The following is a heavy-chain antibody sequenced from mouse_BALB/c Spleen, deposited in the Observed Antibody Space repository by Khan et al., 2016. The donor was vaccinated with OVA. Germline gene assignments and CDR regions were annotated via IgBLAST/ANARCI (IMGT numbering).Heavy chain of an antibody. J-gene: IGHJ4*01. V-gene: IGHV9-3-1*01. CDR3: ARVGYNGTMDY. Sequence: QVQLKESGPELKKPGETVKISCKASGYIFTNHGMNWVKQAPGKGLKWMGWINTYTGEPTYADDFKGRFAFSLETSASTAYLQINNLKNEDTATYVCARVGYNGTMDYWGQGTSVTVSS. CDR2: INTYTGEP. D-gene: IGHD2-14*01. CDR1: GYIFTNHG.